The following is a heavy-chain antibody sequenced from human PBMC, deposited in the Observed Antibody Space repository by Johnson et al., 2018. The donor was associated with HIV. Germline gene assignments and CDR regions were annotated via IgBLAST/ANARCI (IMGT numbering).Heavy chain of an antibody. Sequence: VQFVESGGGLVQPGGSLRLSCAASGFTVSSNYMSWVRQAPEMGLVWVSIVYSGGNTYYADSVRGRFTISRDHAKNTLFLQMDSLRPEDTAVYYCARGYGTSGYYYGDAFDIWGQGTLVTVSS. J-gene: IGHJ3*02. V-gene: IGHV3-66*02. D-gene: IGHD3-22*01. CDR3: ARGYGTSGYYYGDAFDI. CDR1: GFTVSSNY. CDR2: VYSGGNT.